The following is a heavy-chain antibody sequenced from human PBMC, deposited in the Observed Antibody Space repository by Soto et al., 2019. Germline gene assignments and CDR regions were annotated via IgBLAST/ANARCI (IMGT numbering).Heavy chain of an antibody. CDR3: AKDHEGSGWPDY. CDR1: GFTFSTYV. V-gene: IGHV3-23*01. J-gene: IGHJ4*02. Sequence: GGSLRLSCAASGFTFSTYVMSWVRQAPGKGLEGVSGISGNGGSTYYADSVKGRFTISRDNSKNTLYVQMNSLRADDTAVYYCAKDHEGSGWPDYWGQGTLVTVSS. CDR2: ISGNGGST. D-gene: IGHD6-19*01.